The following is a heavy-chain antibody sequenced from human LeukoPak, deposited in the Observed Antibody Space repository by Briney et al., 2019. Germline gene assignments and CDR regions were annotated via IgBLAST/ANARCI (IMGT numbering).Heavy chain of an antibody. V-gene: IGHV3-7*01. J-gene: IGHJ4*02. D-gene: IGHD1-26*01. CDR2: IHPDGSDT. CDR1: GFTFSSFW. CDR3: ARGVGATSADYFDY. Sequence: GSLRLSCEASGFTFSSFWMGWVRQAPGKGLEWMANIHPDGSDTSCVDSVKGRFTISRDNAKESMFLQMNSLRAEDTAVYYCARGVGATSADYFDYWGQGTLVTVSS.